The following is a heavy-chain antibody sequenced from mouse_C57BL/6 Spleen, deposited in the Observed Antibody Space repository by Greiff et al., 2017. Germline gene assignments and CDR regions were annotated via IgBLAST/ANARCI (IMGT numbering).Heavy chain of an antibody. V-gene: IGHV5-17*01. CDR3: ARRDYDVAMDY. J-gene: IGHJ4*01. D-gene: IGHD2-4*01. Sequence: EVHLVESGGGLVKPGGSLKLSCAASGFTFSDYGMHWVRQAPAKGLEWVAYISSGSSTIYYADTVKGRFTISRDNAKNTLFLQMTSLRSEDTAMYYCARRDYDVAMDYWGQGTSVTVSS. CDR1: GFTFSDYG. CDR2: ISSGSSTI.